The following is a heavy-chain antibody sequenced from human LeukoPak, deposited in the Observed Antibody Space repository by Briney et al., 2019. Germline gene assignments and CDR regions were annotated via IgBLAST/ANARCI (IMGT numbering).Heavy chain of an antibody. J-gene: IGHJ6*03. CDR1: GFTFDDYA. Sequence: PGGSLRLSCAASGFTFDDYAMHWVLKVPGKVLRGVSLISGDGGSTYYADSVKGRFTISRDNSKNSLYLQMNSLRTEDTALYYCAKDPYHGYMDVWGKGTTVTVSS. CDR3: AKDPYHGYMDV. D-gene: IGHD2-21*01. V-gene: IGHV3-43*02. CDR2: ISGDGGST.